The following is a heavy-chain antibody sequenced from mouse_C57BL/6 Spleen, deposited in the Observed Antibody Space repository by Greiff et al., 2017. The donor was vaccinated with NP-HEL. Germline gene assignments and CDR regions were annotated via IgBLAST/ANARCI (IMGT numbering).Heavy chain of an antibody. Sequence: VQLQQSGAELMKPGASVKLSCKATGYTFTGYWIEWVKQRPGHGLEWIGEILPGSGSTNYNGKFKGKATFTADTSSNTAYMQLSSLTTEDSSIYYGERSRLRRGYYYAMDCWGQGASVTASS. D-gene: IGHD2-4*01. V-gene: IGHV1-9*01. CDR3: ERSRLRRGYYYAMDC. CDR1: GYTFTGYW. CDR2: ILPGSGST. J-gene: IGHJ4*01.